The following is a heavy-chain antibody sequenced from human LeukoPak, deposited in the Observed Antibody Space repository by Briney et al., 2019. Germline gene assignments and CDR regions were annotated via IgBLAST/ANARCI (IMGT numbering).Heavy chain of an antibody. V-gene: IGHV1-46*01. Sequence: ASVKVSCKASGYTFTMYYIHWVRQAPGQALEWMGMINPSDAATTYAQRFQGSVTMTRDMSTTTVYMDLRSLRSQDPAVYLCASEQRGGLSGSLWGLFASYYTYYYMDIWGRGTTVTVSS. CDR3: ASEQRGGLSGSLWGLFASYYTYYYMDI. CDR1: GYTFTMYY. D-gene: IGHD1-26*01. CDR2: INPSDAAT. J-gene: IGHJ6*03.